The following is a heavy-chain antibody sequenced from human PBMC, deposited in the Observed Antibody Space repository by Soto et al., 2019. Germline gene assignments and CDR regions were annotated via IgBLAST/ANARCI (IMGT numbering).Heavy chain of an antibody. J-gene: IGHJ4*02. CDR3: ATDKGSTYYYDSSGFKPYFDY. CDR2: FDPEDGET. CDR1: GYTLTELS. D-gene: IGHD3-22*01. V-gene: IGHV1-24*01. Sequence: QVQLVQSGAEVKKPGASVKVSCKVSGYTLTELSMHWVRQAPGKGLEWMGGFDPEDGETIYAQKFQGRVTMTEDTSTDTAYMELSSLRSEDTAVYYCATDKGSTYYYDSSGFKPYFDYWGQGTLVTVSS.